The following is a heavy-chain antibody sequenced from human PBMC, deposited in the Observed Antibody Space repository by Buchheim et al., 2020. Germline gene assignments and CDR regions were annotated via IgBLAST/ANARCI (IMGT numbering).Heavy chain of an antibody. CDR2: VDYSGST. D-gene: IGHD1-14*01. CDR1: GGSISTYY. Sequence: QVQLQESGPGLVKPSETLSLTCTVSGGSISTYYWSWIRQPPGKGLEWIGYVDYSGSTNYNPSLKSRVTISIDTSKNQFSLKLSSVTAADTAVYYCGRVGPGCFDCWGQGTL. CDR3: GRVGPGCFDC. V-gene: IGHV4-59*01. J-gene: IGHJ4*02.